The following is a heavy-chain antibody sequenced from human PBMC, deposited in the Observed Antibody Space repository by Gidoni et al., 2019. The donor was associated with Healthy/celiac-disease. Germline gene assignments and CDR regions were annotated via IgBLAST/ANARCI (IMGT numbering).Heavy chain of an antibody. D-gene: IGHD1-26*01. J-gene: IGHJ3*02. CDR2: ISSSSSTI. CDR1: GFTFSSYR. Sequence: EVQLVESGGGLVQPGGSLRLSCSASGFTFSSYRMNWFRQAPGKGLEWVSYISSSSSTIYYADSVKGRFTISRDNAKNSLYLQRNSLRDEDTAVYYCARTMGGSYLDAFDIWGQGTMVTVSS. CDR3: ARTMGGSYLDAFDI. V-gene: IGHV3-48*02.